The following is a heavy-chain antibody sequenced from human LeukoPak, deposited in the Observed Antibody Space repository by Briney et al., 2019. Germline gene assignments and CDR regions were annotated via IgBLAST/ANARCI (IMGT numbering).Heavy chain of an antibody. D-gene: IGHD4-23*01. CDR1: GYTFTGYY. CDR3: ARDLATVATPYFDY. V-gene: IGHV1-2*02. J-gene: IGHJ4*02. CDR2: INPNSGGT. Sequence: GASVKVSCKASGYTFTGYYIHWVRQAPGQGLEWMGWINPNSGGTNYAQKFQGRLSVTRDTSISTVYMELSRLTYDDTAGYHCARDLATVATPYFDYWGQGALVTVSS.